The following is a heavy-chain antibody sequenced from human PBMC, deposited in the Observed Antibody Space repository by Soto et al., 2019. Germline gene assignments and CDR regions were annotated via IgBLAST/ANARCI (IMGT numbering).Heavy chain of an antibody. J-gene: IGHJ4*01. CDR1: GGPIRSSSHY. CDR2: IDESGDS. V-gene: IGHV4-39*01. D-gene: IGHD1-1*01. Sequence: PSETLSLTCTVPGGPIRSSSHYWGWIRQSRGRGLGWIGSIDESGDSYYNPSLKSRVTIFVDTSKNQFSLKLISVTGADSAIYYCARAGGYVDYWGHGTLVSVSS. CDR3: ARAGGYVDY.